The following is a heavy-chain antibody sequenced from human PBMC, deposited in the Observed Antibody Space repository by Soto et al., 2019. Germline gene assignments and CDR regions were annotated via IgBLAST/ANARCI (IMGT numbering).Heavy chain of an antibody. J-gene: IGHJ6*03. V-gene: IGHV3-7*01. CDR1: GFTFSSYW. CDR3: ARDLHYDFWSGYDNYYYYYMDV. CDR2: IKQDGSEK. Sequence: GGSLRLSCAASGFTFSSYWMSWVRQAPGKGLEWVANIKQDGSEKYYVDSVKGRFTISRDNAKNSLYLQMNSLRAEDTDVYDCARDLHYDFWSGYDNYYYYYMDVWGKGTTVTVSS. D-gene: IGHD3-3*01.